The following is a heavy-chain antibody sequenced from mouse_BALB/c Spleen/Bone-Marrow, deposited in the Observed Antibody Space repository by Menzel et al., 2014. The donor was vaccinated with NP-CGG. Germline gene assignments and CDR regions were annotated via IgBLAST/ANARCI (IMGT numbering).Heavy chain of an antibody. CDR1: GFNFKDTY. CDR2: IDPANGNT. J-gene: IGHJ3*01. V-gene: IGHV14-3*02. D-gene: IGHD2-4*01. Sequence: VQLQRSGAELVKPGASVRLSCTASGFNFKDTYMHWVKQRPEQGLEWIGRIDPANGNTKYDPKFQGKATTTADTSSNTAYLQLSSLTSEDAAVYYCAVYDYEGFAYWGQGTLVTVSA. CDR3: AVYDYEGFAY.